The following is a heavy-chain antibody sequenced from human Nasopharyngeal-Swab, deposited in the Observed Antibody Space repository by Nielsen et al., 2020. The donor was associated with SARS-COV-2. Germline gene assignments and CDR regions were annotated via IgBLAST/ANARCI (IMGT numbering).Heavy chain of an antibody. CDR1: GFTFSSYA. V-gene: IGHV3-30-3*01. D-gene: IGHD6-13*01. CDR3: ARLYSSSWYVPDY. J-gene: IGHJ4*02. Sequence: GESLKISCAASGFTFSSYAMHWVRQAPGKGLEWAAVISYDGSNKYYADSVKGRFTISRDNSKNTLYLQMNSLRAEDTAVYYCARLYSSSWYVPDYWGQGTLVTVSS. CDR2: ISYDGSNK.